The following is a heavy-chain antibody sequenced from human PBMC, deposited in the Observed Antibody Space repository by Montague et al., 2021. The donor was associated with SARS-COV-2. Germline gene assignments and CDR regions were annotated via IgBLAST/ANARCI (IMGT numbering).Heavy chain of an antibody. CDR2: IYYSGAT. CDR3: AKVENRSWGDDAFDI. D-gene: IGHD6-13*01. Sequence: SETLSLTCNVSGGSISRYYWSWIRQPPGKGLEWIGNIYYSGATNFNPSLQSRVTILADTSKNQFSLMLSSVTAADTAVYYCAKVENRSWGDDAFDIWGQGTMVIVSS. J-gene: IGHJ3*02. V-gene: IGHV4-59*01. CDR1: GGSISRYY.